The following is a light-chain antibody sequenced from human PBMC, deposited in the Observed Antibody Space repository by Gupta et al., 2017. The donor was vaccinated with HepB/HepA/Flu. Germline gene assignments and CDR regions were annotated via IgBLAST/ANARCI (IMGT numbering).Light chain of an antibody. CDR3: QQRSNLPLT. Sequence: EIVLTQSPATLSLSPGERATLSCRASQSVSSYLAWYPQKPGQAPSLLIYDASNRATGIPARFSGSGSGTDFTLTISSLEPEDFAVYYCQQRSNLPLTFGGGTKVEIK. CDR2: DAS. CDR1: QSVSSY. J-gene: IGKJ4*01. V-gene: IGKV3-11*01.